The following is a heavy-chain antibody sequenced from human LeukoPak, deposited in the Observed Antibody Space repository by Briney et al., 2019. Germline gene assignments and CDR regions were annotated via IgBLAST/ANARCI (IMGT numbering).Heavy chain of an antibody. CDR3: ARYIMITFGGVIVIPSLGFDY. D-gene: IGHD3-16*02. CDR2: INSDGSST. Sequence: GGSLRLSCAASGFTFSSYWMHWVRQAPGKGLVWVSRINSDGSSTSYADSVKGRFTISRDNAKNSLYLQMNSLRAEDTAVYYCARYIMITFGGVIVIPSLGFDYWGQGTLVTVSS. J-gene: IGHJ4*02. CDR1: GFTFSSYW. V-gene: IGHV3-74*01.